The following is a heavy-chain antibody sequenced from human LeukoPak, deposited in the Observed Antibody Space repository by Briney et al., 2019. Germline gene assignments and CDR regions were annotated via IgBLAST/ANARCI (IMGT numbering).Heavy chain of an antibody. Sequence: GASVKVSCKSSGHTFNNHFIHWVRQAPGQGLEWMGMINPRDGTTRPSQTFQARLSLTRGTSTTTLYMYLTSLRSDDTATYFCARGADQEFDFWGQGTLVTVSS. CDR2: INPRDGTT. J-gene: IGHJ4*02. V-gene: IGHV1-46*02. CDR3: ARGADQEFDF. CDR1: GHTFNNHF.